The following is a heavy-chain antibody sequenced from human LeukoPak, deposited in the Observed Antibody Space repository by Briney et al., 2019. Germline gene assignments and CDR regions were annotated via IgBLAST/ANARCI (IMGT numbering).Heavy chain of an antibody. Sequence: GGSLRLSCTASGFTFGDYAMSWFRQAQGQGLEWVGFIRSNAYGGTTEYAASVKGRFTISRDDSKSIAYLQMNSLKIEDTAVYYCTRAVVDTSFMYYHYYYMDVWGKGTTVTVSS. CDR2: IRSNAYGGTT. V-gene: IGHV3-49*03. J-gene: IGHJ6*03. CDR1: GFTFGDYA. CDR3: TRAVVDTSFMYYHYYYMDV. D-gene: IGHD5-18*01.